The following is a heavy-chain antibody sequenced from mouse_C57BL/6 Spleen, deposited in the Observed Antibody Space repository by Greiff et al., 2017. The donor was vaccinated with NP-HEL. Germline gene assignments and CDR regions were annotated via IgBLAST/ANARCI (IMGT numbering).Heavy chain of an antibody. CDR2: INPSSGYT. D-gene: IGHD2-13*01. V-gene: IGHV1-7*01. Sequence: QVQLQQSGAELVKPGASVKLSCKASGYTFTSYWMHWVKQRPGQGLEWIGYINPSSGYTKYNQKFKGKATLTADTSSSTAYMQLGSLTYEGSAVLCSARRDGEPGAMDYWGKGTYVTVSS. CDR1: GYTFTSYW. J-gene: IGHJ4*01. CDR3: ARRDGEPGAMDY.